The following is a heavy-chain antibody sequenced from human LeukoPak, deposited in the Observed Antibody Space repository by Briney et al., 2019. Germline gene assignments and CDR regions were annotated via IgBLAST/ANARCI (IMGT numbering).Heavy chain of an antibody. CDR3: AKISMSAAYRGGDCYSRPSYFDY. D-gene: IGHD2-21*02. Sequence: GGSLGLSCAASGFTFSSYGMHWVRQAPGKGLEWVAVISYDGSNKYYADSVKGRFTISRDNSKNTLYLQMNSLRAEDTAVYYCAKISMSAAYRGGDCYSRPSYFDYWGQGTLVTVSS. V-gene: IGHV3-30*18. CDR1: GFTFSSYG. J-gene: IGHJ4*02. CDR2: ISYDGSNK.